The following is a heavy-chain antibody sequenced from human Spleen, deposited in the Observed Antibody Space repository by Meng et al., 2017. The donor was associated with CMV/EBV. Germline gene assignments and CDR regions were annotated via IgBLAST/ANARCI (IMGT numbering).Heavy chain of an antibody. CDR3: VRSSGYCTNGVCYFDY. Sequence: FTFSSIWMHWVRQAPGKGLVWVSRINSDGSIINYADSVKGRFTISRDNAKNTLYFQMNSLRAEDTAVYHCVRSSGYCTNGVCYFDYWGQGTPVTVSS. CDR1: FTFSSIW. D-gene: IGHD2-8*01. J-gene: IGHJ4*02. V-gene: IGHV3-74*01. CDR2: INSDGSII.